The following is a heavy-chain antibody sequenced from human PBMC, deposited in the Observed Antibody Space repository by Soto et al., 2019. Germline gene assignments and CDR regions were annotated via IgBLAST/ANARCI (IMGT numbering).Heavy chain of an antibody. D-gene: IGHD1-26*01. Sequence: GASVKVSCKASGFTFINSAIQWVRQARGQRLEWMGWIVVGSGHINYAQKFQERLSITRDMSTSTAYMELSSLTLEDTAVYYCSAVQGGGATFHVWSPGTLVPVSS. CDR3: SAVQGGGATFHV. CDR2: IVVGSGHI. J-gene: IGHJ4*02. CDR1: GFTFINSA. V-gene: IGHV1-58*02.